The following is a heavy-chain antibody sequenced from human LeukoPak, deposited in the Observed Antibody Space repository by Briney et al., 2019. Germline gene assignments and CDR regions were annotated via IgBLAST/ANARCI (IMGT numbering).Heavy chain of an antibody. J-gene: IGHJ4*02. Sequence: ASVKVSCTASGYTFTSYYMHWVRQAPGQGLEWTGIINPSGGSTSYAQKFQGRVTMTRDMSTSTVYMELSSLRSEDTAVYYCARGPPKGFGEQDWGQGTLVTVSS. D-gene: IGHD3-10*01. CDR3: ARGPPKGFGEQD. CDR2: INPSGGST. V-gene: IGHV1-46*01. CDR1: GYTFTSYY.